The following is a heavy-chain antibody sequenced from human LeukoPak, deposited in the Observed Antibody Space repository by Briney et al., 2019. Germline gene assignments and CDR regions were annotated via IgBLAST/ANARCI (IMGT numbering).Heavy chain of an antibody. V-gene: IGHV1-8*01. CDR1: GYTFTSYD. CDR3: ARATYYYGSGSYPLDY. Sequence: ASVKVSCKASGYTFTSYDINWVRQATGQGLEWMGWMNPNSGNTGYAQKFQGRVTMTRNTSISTAYMELSSLRSEDTAVYYCARATYYYGSGSYPLDYWGQGTLVNVSS. J-gene: IGHJ4*02. D-gene: IGHD3-10*01. CDR2: MNPNSGNT.